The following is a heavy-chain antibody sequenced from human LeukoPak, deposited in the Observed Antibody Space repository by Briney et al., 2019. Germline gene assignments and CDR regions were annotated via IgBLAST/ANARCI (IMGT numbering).Heavy chain of an antibody. J-gene: IGHJ5*02. D-gene: IGHD3-22*01. CDR3: ARDQGPYYYDSSGSGFDP. V-gene: IGHV1-69*13. CDR2: IIPIVGTG. CDR1: GGTFTSYA. Sequence: SVKVSCKASGGTFTSYAISWVRQAPGQGLEWMGGIIPIVGTGNYAQKFQGRVTITADESTSTADMELSSLRSDDTAVYYCARDQGPYYYDSSGSGFDPWGQGTLVTVSS.